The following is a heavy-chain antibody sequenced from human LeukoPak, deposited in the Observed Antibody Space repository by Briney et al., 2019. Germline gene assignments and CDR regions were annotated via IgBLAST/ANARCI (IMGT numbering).Heavy chain of an antibody. J-gene: IGHJ6*02. V-gene: IGHV4-59*01. CDR2: IYYSGST. D-gene: IGHD6-19*01. CDR1: GGSISSYY. Sequence: SETLSLTCTVSGGSISSYYWSWLRQPPGKGLEWIGYIYYSGSTNYNPSLKSRVTISVDTSKNQFSLKLSSVTAADTAVYYCAREAGVHYYYGMDVWGQGTTVTVSS. CDR3: AREAGVHYYYGMDV.